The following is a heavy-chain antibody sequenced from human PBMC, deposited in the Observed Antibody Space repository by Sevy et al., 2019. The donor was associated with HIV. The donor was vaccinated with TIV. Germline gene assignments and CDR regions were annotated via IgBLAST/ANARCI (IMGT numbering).Heavy chain of an antibody. J-gene: IGHJ5*02. CDR3: AREGVYCSGGSCYSSWFDP. CDR1: GYTFTGYY. Sequence: ASVKVSCKASGYTFTGYYMHWVRQAPGQGLEWMGWINPNSGGTNYAQKFQGRVTMTRDTSISTAYMELSRLRSDDTAVYYCAREGVYCSGGSCYSSWFDPWGQRTLVTVSS. CDR2: INPNSGGT. D-gene: IGHD2-15*01. V-gene: IGHV1-2*02.